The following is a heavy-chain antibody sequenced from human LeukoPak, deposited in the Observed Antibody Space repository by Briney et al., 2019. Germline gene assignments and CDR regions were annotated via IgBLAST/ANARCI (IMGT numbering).Heavy chain of an antibody. CDR1: GYMFSRYY. J-gene: IGHJ4*02. V-gene: IGHV1-18*01. CDR2: ISVYNTKT. D-gene: IGHD2-8*01. CDR3: SGTRDYCTTSRYFDY. Sequence: ASVKVSYNASGYMFSRYYMIWLRQAPGHRLEWMGWISVYNTKTNYAQTLQGRVTMTTDTSTKNAYFEMRRLSSDDPAVLYWSGTRDYCTTSRYFDYWGQGTLVTVPS.